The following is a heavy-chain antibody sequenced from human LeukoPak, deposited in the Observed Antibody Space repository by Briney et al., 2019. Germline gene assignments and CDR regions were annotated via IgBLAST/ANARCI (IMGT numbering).Heavy chain of an antibody. CDR2: INPNSGGT. CDR1: GYTFTSYY. CDR3: ARLTYSSSWKDY. J-gene: IGHJ4*02. V-gene: IGHV1-2*06. D-gene: IGHD6-13*01. Sequence: ASVKVSCKASGYTFTSYYLHWVRQAPGQGLEWMGRINPNSGGTNYAQKFQGRVTMTRDTSISTAYMELSRLRSDDTAVYYCARLTYSSSWKDYWGQGTLVTVSS.